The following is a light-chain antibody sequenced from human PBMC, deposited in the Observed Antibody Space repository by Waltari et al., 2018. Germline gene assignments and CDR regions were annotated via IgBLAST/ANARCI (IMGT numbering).Light chain of an antibody. CDR2: AAS. CDR3: LQHNSYPFT. V-gene: IGKV1-17*01. Sequence: QMTQSHSSLSASVGKTVTITCRASQGISSYLNWFQQKPGKAPKLLIYAASSLESGVPSRFSGSGSGTEFTLTISSLQPEDFAAYYCLQHNSYPFTFGPGTKLDIK. CDR1: QGISSY. J-gene: IGKJ3*01.